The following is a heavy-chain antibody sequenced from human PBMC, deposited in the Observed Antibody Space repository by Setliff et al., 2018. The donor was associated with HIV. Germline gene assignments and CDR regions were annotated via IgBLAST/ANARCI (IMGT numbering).Heavy chain of an antibody. Sequence: PSETLSLTCTVSSGSISSSSYYWGWIRHPPGKGLEWIGRIYTSGSTNYNPSLKSRVTMSVDTSKNQFSLKLSSVTAADTAVYYCARHDSGGYYSLDYWGQGTLVTVSS. CDR2: IYTSGST. CDR1: SGSISSSSYY. V-gene: IGHV4-61*02. D-gene: IGHD3-22*01. CDR3: ARHDSGGYYSLDY. J-gene: IGHJ4*02.